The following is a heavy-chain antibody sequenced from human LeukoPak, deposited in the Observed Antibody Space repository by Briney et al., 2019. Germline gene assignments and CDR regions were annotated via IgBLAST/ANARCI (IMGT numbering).Heavy chain of an antibody. V-gene: IGHV3-48*03. D-gene: IGHD5-12*01. Sequence: GGSLRLSCAASGFTFSNYEMNWVRQAPGKGLEWVSYIRSSGSIIYYADSVKGRFTISRDNAKNSLYLQMNSLRAEDTAVYYCARGVGGSGYEPDAFDIWGQGTMVTVSS. J-gene: IGHJ3*02. CDR2: IRSSGSII. CDR3: ARGVGGSGYEPDAFDI. CDR1: GFTFSNYE.